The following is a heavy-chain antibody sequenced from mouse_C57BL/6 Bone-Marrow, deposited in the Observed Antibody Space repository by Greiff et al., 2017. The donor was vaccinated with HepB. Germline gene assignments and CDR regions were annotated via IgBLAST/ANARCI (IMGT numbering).Heavy chain of an antibody. CDR1: GYAFSSSW. J-gene: IGHJ4*01. CDR3: AREGDPYAMDY. D-gene: IGHD2-13*01. CDR2: IYPGDGDT. V-gene: IGHV1-82*01. Sequence: VKLQESGPELVKPGASVKISRKASGYAFSSSWMNWVKQRPGKGLEWIGRIYPGDGDTNYNGKFKGKATLTADKSSSTAYMQLSSLTSEDSAVYFCAREGDPYAMDYWGQGTSVTVSS.